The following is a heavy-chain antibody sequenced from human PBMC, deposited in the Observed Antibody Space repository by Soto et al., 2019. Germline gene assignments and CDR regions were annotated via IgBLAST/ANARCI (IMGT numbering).Heavy chain of an antibody. V-gene: IGHV3-23*01. D-gene: IGHD3-10*01. CDR3: AKDRAPYYYGSGSYSDY. J-gene: IGHJ4*02. CDR1: GFTFSSYA. Sequence: EVQLLESGGGLVQPGGSLRLSCAASGFTFSSYAMSWVRQAPGKGLEWVSAISGSGGSTYYADSVKGRFTISRDNDKNTLYLQMNSLRAEDTAVYYCAKDRAPYYYGSGSYSDYLGQGTLVTVSS. CDR2: ISGSGGST.